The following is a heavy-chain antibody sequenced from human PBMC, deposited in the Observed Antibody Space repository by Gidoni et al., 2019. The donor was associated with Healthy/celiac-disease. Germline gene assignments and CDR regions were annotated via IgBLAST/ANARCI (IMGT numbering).Heavy chain of an antibody. CDR1: GGSISSYY. CDR2: IYTSGST. CDR3: AREPAYCGGDCYYYWYFDL. V-gene: IGHV4-4*07. J-gene: IGHJ2*01. Sequence: QVQLQESGPGLVKPSETLSLTCTVSGGSISSYYWSWIRQPAGKGLEWIGRIYTSGSTNYNPSLKSRVTMSVDTSKNQFSLKLSSVTAADTAVYYCAREPAYCGGDCYYYWYFDLWGRGTLVTVSS. D-gene: IGHD2-21*02.